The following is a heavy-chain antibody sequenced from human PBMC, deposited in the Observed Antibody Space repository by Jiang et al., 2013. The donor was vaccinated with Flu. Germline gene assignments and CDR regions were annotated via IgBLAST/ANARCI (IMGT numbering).Heavy chain of an antibody. V-gene: IGHV4-61*01. J-gene: IGHJ2*01. CDR2: IYYRGST. CDR1: GGSVSSGSYH. D-gene: IGHD3-22*01. CDR3: ATLYFDSSGSNWYFDL. Sequence: GSGLVKPSETLSLTCTVSGGSVSSGSYHWTWIRQPPGKGLEWIGYIYYRGSTNYNPSLKSRVTISVDTSKNQFSLKLSSVTAADTAVYYCATLYFDSSGSNWYFDLWGRGTLVTVSS.